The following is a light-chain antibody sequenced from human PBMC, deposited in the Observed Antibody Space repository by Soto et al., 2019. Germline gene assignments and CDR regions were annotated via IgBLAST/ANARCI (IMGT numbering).Light chain of an antibody. Sequence: EIVMTQSPATLSVSPGERATLSCRASQSVGSNLAWYQQKPGQAPRLLMYGASTRATGIPARFSGSGSGAEFTLTISSLQSEDFAVYYCQQYNNRPPWTFGQGPKVDIK. J-gene: IGKJ1*01. CDR1: QSVGSN. V-gene: IGKV3-15*01. CDR3: QQYNNRPPWT. CDR2: GAS.